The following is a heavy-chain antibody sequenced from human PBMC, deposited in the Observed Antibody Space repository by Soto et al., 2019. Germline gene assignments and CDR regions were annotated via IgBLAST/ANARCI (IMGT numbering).Heavy chain of an antibody. CDR2: INAGDGST. CDR1: GYTFTNYA. D-gene: IGHD6-19*01. J-gene: IGHJ4*02. V-gene: IGHV1-3*01. Sequence: QVQLVQSGAEVKKPGASVKVSCKASGYTFTNYAVHWVRQAPGHRLEWVGWINAGDGSTKYSQNFQGRVTITRDTSASTVFMELASLRSEDTAVYYCARPNTGWDYWGQGALVTVSS. CDR3: ARPNTGWDY.